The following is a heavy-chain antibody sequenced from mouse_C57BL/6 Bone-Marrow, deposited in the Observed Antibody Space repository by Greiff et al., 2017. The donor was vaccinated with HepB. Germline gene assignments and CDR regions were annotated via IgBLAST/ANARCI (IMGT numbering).Heavy chain of an antibody. D-gene: IGHD1-1*01. J-gene: IGHJ4*01. Sequence: VQLQQSGAELARPGASVKLSCKASGYTFTSYGISWVKQRTGQGLEWIGEIYPRSGNTYYNEKFKGKATLTADKSSSTAYMELRSLTSEDSAVYFCARKLRYPYCYAMDYWGQGTSVTVSS. CDR2: IYPRSGNT. CDR3: ARKLRYPYCYAMDY. V-gene: IGHV1-81*01. CDR1: GYTFTSYG.